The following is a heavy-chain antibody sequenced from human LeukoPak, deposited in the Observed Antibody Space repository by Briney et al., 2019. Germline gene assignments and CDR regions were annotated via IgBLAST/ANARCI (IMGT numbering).Heavy chain of an antibody. Sequence: SETLSLTCTVSGVSISSYYWSWIRQSPGKGLEWIGCIDYSGTTDYNPSLKSRVNILVDTSKNQFPLKLISVTAADTAVYYCASTRRAYGSGWYHDAFDIWGQGTMAIVSS. CDR1: GVSISSYY. V-gene: IGHV4-59*08. CDR2: IDYSGTT. J-gene: IGHJ3*02. CDR3: ASTRRAYGSGWYHDAFDI. D-gene: IGHD6-19*01.